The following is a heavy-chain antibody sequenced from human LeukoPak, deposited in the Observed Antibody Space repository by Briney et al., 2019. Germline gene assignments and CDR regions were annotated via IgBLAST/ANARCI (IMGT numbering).Heavy chain of an antibody. CDR1: GYTFTSYG. CDR2: ISAYNGNT. CDR3: ARDAEIIRYCRSTSCYGY. V-gene: IGHV1-18*01. J-gene: IGHJ4*02. Sequence: ASVKVSCKASGYTFTSYGISWVRQAPGQGLEWMGWISAYNGNTNYAQKLQGRVTMTTDTSTSTAYMELRSLRSDDTAVYYCARDAEIIRYCRSTSCYGYWGQGTLVTVSS. D-gene: IGHD2-2*01.